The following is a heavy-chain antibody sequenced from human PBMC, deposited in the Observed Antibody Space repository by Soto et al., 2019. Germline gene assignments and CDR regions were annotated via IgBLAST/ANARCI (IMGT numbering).Heavy chain of an antibody. CDR3: ARETYRGFYFDY. V-gene: IGHV3-74*01. CDR2: INSDGSGT. D-gene: IGHD4-4*01. Sequence: GSLRLSCAASGFTSTDYWTHWVRQAPGKGLVWVSRINSDGSGTSYADSVTGRFTISRDNAKNTLYLQMNSLRVEDTALYYCARETYRGFYFDYWGQGALVTVSS. J-gene: IGHJ4*02. CDR1: GFTSTDYW.